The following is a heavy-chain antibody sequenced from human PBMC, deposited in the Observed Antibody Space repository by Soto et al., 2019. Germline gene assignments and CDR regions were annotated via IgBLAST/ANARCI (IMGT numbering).Heavy chain of an antibody. CDR1: GFTFSGSA. D-gene: IGHD3-10*01. CDR2: IRSKANSYAT. CDR3: TRHLQRGDVLLWFGELRDYYYYGMDV. J-gene: IGHJ6*02. V-gene: IGHV3-73*01. Sequence: GGSLRLSCAASGFTFSGSAMHWVRQASGKGLEWVGRIRSKANSYATAYAASVKGRFTISRDDSKNTAYLQMNSLKTEDTAVYYWTRHLQRGDVLLWFGELRDYYYYGMDVWGQGTTVTVSS.